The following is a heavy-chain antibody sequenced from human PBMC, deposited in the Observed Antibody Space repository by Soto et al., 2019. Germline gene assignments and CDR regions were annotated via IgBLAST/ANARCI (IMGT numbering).Heavy chain of an antibody. CDR2: IYYSGST. CDR1: GGSISSGGYY. D-gene: IGHD6-6*01. Sequence: QVQLQESGPGLVKPSQTLSLTCTVSGGSISSGGYYWSWIRQHPGKGLEWIGYIYYSGSTYYNPSLKGQLTISVETSKNPFSLKLSSVTAADTAVYYWARGYIAARLVYQWYFDYWGQGTLFTVSS. CDR3: ARGYIAARLVYQWYFDY. J-gene: IGHJ4*02. V-gene: IGHV4-31*01.